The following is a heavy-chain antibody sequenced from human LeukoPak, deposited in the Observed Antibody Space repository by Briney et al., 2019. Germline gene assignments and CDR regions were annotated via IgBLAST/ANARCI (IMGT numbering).Heavy chain of an antibody. V-gene: IGHV1-8*01. J-gene: IGHJ4*02. D-gene: IGHD6-6*01. CDR2: MNPNSGNI. Sequence: GASVKVSCKASGYTFNNYDINWVRQATGQGLEWMGWMNPNSGNIGYAQKLQGRVTMTTDTSTSTAYMELRSLRSDDTAVYYCARVHIMRYSSSWRTYLKGPDYWGQGTLVTVSS. CDR1: GYTFNNYD. CDR3: ARVHIMRYSSSWRTYLKGPDY.